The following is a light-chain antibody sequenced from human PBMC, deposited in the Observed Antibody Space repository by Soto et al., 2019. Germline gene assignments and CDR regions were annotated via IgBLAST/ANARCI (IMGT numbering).Light chain of an antibody. CDR1: SSDVGGYNY. V-gene: IGLV2-14*01. Sequence: QSALTQPASVSGSPGQSITISCTVTSSDVGGYNYVSWYQHHPGKAPKLIIFEVTNRPSGVSDRFSGSKSGNTASLTISGLQAGDEADYYCSLYTSSSTLWVFGGGTKLTVL. CDR2: EVT. J-gene: IGLJ3*02. CDR3: SLYTSSSTLWV.